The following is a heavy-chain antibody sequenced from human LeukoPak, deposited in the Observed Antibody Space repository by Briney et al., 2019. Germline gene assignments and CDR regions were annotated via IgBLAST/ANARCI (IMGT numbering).Heavy chain of an antibody. CDR1: GYSISSGYY. D-gene: IGHD2-15*01. CDR3: ASPGDIVVGGRSEMNFDY. V-gene: IGHV4-38-2*01. Sequence: PSETLSLTCSVSGYSISSGYYWGWIRQPPGKGLEWIGSIYHSGSTYYNPSLKSRVTISVDTSKNQFSLKLSSVTAADTAVYYCASPGDIVVGGRSEMNFDYWGQGTLVTVSS. CDR2: IYHSGST. J-gene: IGHJ4*02.